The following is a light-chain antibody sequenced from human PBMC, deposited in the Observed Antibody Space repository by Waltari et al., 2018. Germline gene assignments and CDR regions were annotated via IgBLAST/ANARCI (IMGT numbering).Light chain of an antibody. V-gene: IGLV2-11*01. CDR1: SGDVGDFTY. CDR3: CSYGGSYTLVV. Sequence: QSALTQPRSVSGSPGQSVTISCTGSSGDVGDFTYVSWYQQHPGKAPKLMIYDGTKRPAGVPDRFSGSGSADTASLTISGLQAEDEADYYCCSYGGSYTLVVFGGGTKLTVL. J-gene: IGLJ2*01. CDR2: DGT.